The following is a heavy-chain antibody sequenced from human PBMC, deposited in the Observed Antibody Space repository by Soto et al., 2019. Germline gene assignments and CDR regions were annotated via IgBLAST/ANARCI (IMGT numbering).Heavy chain of an antibody. J-gene: IGHJ3*02. CDR2: TRYAGST. Sequence: SETLSLTCTVSGDSINSNDDYWGWIRQPPGKGLEWIGTTRYAGSTYSNPSLRSRVAISADTSSTQFSLRLNSVTAADTAVYYCARGQGGSSSWYSMSAFDIWGQGTMVTVSS. CDR3: ARGQGGSSSWYSMSAFDI. CDR1: GDSINSNDDY. D-gene: IGHD6-13*01. V-gene: IGHV4-39*01.